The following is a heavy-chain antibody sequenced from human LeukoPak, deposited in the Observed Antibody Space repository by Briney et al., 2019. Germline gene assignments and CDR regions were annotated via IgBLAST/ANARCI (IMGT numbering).Heavy chain of an antibody. CDR3: ARDTGANWVDY. D-gene: IGHD7-27*01. Sequence: GASVKVSCKASGYTFTSHFMHWVRQAPGQGLEWMGIINPSGGSTSYAQKFQGRVTMTRDMSTSTVYMELSSLRSEDTAVYYCARDTGANWVDYWGQGTLVTVSS. J-gene: IGHJ4*02. CDR1: GYTFTSHF. CDR2: INPSGGST. V-gene: IGHV1-46*01.